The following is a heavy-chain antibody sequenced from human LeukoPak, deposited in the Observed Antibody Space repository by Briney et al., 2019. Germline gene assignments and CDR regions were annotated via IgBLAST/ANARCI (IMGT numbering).Heavy chain of an antibody. Sequence: ASLKVSCKTSGYAFMSYGMSWVRQTPGQGLEWMGWISAYNGDMRYAPKFRGRVTLTRDPSTSTAYMEMRSLTLDDTATYYCGRGRMGRYFDIWGCGNLVTVSS. CDR2: ISAYNGDM. J-gene: IGHJ2*01. CDR1: GYAFMSYG. V-gene: IGHV1-18*01. D-gene: IGHD7-27*01. CDR3: GRGRMGRYFDI.